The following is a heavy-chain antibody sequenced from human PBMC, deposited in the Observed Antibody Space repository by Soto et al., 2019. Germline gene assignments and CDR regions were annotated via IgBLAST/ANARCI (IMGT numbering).Heavy chain of an antibody. CDR3: ATGSPYCTNTSCYTGYYGMNV. D-gene: IGHD2-2*01. CDR2: IIPFFGSA. CDR1: GDTFSSYA. J-gene: IGHJ6*02. V-gene: IGHV1-69*06. Sequence: QAQLEQSGAEVKKPGSSVKVSCKASGDTFSSYAISWVRQAPGQGLEWMGGIIPFFGSAKYAQTFQDRVTITADKSTSTAYMELTSLRSEDTAVYFCATGSPYCTNTSCYTGYYGMNVWGQGTTVTVSS.